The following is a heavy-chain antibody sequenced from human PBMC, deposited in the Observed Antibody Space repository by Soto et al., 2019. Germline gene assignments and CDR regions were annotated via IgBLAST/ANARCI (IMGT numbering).Heavy chain of an antibody. J-gene: IGHJ4*02. D-gene: IGHD2-21*02. V-gene: IGHV4-31*03. CDR3: ARGDNCGGDCYRD. CDR1: GGSISSGGYY. Sequence: QVQLQESGPGLVKPSQTLSLTCTVSGGSISSGGYYWSWIRQHPGKGLEWIGYIYYSGSTYYNPSRKGRVXXSXDXXKNQFSLKLSSVTAADTAVYYCARGDNCGGDCYRDWGQGTLVTVSS. CDR2: IYYSGST.